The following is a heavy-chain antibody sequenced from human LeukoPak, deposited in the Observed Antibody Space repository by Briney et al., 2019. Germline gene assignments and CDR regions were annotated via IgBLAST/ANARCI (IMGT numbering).Heavy chain of an antibody. J-gene: IGHJ4*02. Sequence: EWSLTLSCQPSGFRFSPSSMNWVRQAPGQGLEWVPSEYGDGPGLSYADSVKGRFTISTDNGKNSVYVEMNSLRDDDTAVYYCTRVGVSTDGGFWGQGTVVSVS. CDR3: TRVGVSTDGGF. CDR1: GFRFSPSS. D-gene: IGHD3-16*01. CDR2: EYGDGPGL. V-gene: IGHV3-21*06.